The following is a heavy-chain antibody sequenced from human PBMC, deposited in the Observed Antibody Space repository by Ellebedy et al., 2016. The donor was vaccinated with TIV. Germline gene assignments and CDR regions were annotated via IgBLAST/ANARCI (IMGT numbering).Heavy chain of an antibody. D-gene: IGHD2-21*01. J-gene: IGHJ6*02. V-gene: IGHV1-69*13. CDR2: IIPIFGTA. CDR1: GGTFSRYA. Sequence: SVKVSCXASGGTFSRYAISWVRQAPGQGLEWMGGIIPIFGTANYAQKFQGRVTITADESTSTAYMELSSLRSEDTAVYYCASTWSGLWGYYYGMDVWGQGTTVTVSS. CDR3: ASTWSGLWGYYYGMDV.